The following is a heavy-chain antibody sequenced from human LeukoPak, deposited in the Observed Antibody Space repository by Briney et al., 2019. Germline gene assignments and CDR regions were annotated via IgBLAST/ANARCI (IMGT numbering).Heavy chain of an antibody. CDR3: ARGYSRAASDI. J-gene: IGHJ3*02. CDR1: GFTFSSYA. V-gene: IGHV3-30-3*01. D-gene: IGHD2-15*01. Sequence: GGSLRLSCAASGFTFSSYAMHWVRQAPGKGLEWVAVISYDGSNKYYADSVKGRFTVSRDNAKNSLLLQMNSLRAEDTALYYCARGYSRAASDIWGQGTMVTVSS. CDR2: ISYDGSNK.